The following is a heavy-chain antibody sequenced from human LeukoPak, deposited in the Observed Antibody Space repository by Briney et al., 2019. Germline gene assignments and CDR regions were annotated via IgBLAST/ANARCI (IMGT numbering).Heavy chain of an antibody. Sequence: ASVKVSCKASEYTCTGYYMHWVRQAPGQGLEWMGWINPNSGGTNYAQKFQGRVTMTRDTSISTAYMELSRLRSDDTAVYYCARGRGCSSTSCYTNWFDPWGQGTLVTVSS. CDR3: ARGRGCSSTSCYTNWFDP. CDR1: EYTCTGYY. CDR2: INPNSGGT. J-gene: IGHJ5*02. D-gene: IGHD2-2*02. V-gene: IGHV1-2*02.